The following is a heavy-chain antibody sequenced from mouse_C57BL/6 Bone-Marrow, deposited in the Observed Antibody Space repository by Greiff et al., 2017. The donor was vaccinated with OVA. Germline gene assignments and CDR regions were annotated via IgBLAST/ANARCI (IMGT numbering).Heavy chain of an antibody. CDR2: IYPGDGDT. V-gene: IGHV1-80*01. Sequence: LVESGAELVKPGASVKISCKASGYAFSSYWMNWVKQRPGKGLEWIGQIYPGDGDTNYNGKFKGKATLTADKSSSTAYMQLSSLTSEDSAVYFCARRSDYGFAYWGQGTLVTVSA. D-gene: IGHD2-4*01. CDR1: GYAFSSYW. CDR3: ARRSDYGFAY. J-gene: IGHJ3*01.